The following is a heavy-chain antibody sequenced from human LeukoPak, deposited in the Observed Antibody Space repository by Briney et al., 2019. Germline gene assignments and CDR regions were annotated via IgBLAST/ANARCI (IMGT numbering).Heavy chain of an antibody. CDR2: IYYSGST. Sequence: SETLSLTCTVSGGPISSSSYYWGWIRQPPGKGLEWSGSIYYSGSTYYNPSLKSRVTISVDTSKSQFSLKLSSVTAADTAVYYCASQICSGGSCYSSRFDPWGQGTLVTVSS. CDR3: ASQICSGGSCYSSRFDP. CDR1: GGPISSSSYY. D-gene: IGHD2-15*01. V-gene: IGHV4-39*01. J-gene: IGHJ5*02.